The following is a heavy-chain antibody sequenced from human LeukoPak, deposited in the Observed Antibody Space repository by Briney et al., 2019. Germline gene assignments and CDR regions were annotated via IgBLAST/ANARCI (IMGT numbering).Heavy chain of an antibody. V-gene: IGHV4-4*02. CDR2: IYHSGST. CDR3: ARDSSGYSDAFDN. J-gene: IGHJ3*02. D-gene: IGHD3-22*01. Sequence: PSGTLSLTCAVSGGSISSSNWWSWVRQPPGKGLEWIGEIYHSGSTNYNPSLKSRVTISVDKSKNQFSLKLSSVTAADTAVYYCARDSSGYSDAFDNWGQGTMVTVSS. CDR1: GGSISSSNW.